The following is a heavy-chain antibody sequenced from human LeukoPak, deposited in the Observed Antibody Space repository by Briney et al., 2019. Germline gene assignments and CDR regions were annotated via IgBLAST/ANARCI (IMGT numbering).Heavy chain of an antibody. CDR1: GGSITSDNYY. CDR2: IYGSGST. D-gene: IGHD3-10*01. CDR3: ARGEGGIISD. J-gene: IGHJ4*02. V-gene: IGHV4-61*02. Sequence: PSQTLSLTCSVSGGSITSDNYYWSWIRQPAGKALEWIGRIYGSGSTNNNPSLKSRVTISVDTSKNQFSLKLSSVTAADTAVYYCARGEGGIISDWGQGTLVTVSS.